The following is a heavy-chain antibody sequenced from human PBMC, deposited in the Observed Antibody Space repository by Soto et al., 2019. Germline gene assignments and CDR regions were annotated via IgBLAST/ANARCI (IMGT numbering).Heavy chain of an antibody. D-gene: IGHD2-2*01. CDR3: ARAGGAVVVVPAAIGNRFDS. CDR2: INHSGST. V-gene: IGHV4-34*01. CDR1: GGSFSGYY. Sequence: SKTLSLTCAVYGGSFSGYYWSWIRQPPGKGLEWIGEINHSGSTNYNTSLKSRVTISVDTSKNQFSLKLSSVTAADTAVYYCARAGGAVVVVPAAIGNRFDSRAQGTLVPVSS. J-gene: IGHJ5*01.